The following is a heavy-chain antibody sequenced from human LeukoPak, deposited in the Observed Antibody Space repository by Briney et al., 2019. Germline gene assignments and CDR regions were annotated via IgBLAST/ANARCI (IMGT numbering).Heavy chain of an antibody. Sequence: SETLSLTCTVSGGSISSNYCNWIRQPAGKGLEWIGRIYTSGGTNYNPSLKSRITMSVDTSKKQFSLKLSSVTAADTAVYYCATSYSGSYYDAFDIWGQGTMVTVSS. CDR3: ATSYSGSYYDAFDI. D-gene: IGHD1-26*01. V-gene: IGHV4-4*07. J-gene: IGHJ3*02. CDR2: IYTSGGT. CDR1: GGSISSNY.